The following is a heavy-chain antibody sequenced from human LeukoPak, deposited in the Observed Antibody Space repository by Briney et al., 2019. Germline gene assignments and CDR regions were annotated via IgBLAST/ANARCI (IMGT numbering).Heavy chain of an antibody. CDR2: MYYSGNT. D-gene: IGHD5-18*01. CDR1: GGSMSNSNYY. V-gene: IGHV4-39*01. Sequence: SSETLSLTCTVSGGSMSNSNYYWGWIRQPPGKGLEWIGSMYYSGNTYYNPSLKSRVTLSVDTSKNQFSVKLSSVTAADTAVYYCARHGGYTMYYFDYWGQGALVTVSS. CDR3: ARHGGYTMYYFDY. J-gene: IGHJ4*02.